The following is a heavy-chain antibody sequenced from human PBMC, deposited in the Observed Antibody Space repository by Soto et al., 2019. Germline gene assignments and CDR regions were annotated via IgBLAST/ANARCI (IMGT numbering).Heavy chain of an antibody. Sequence: SVKVSCKASGGTFSSYAISWVRQAPGQGREWMGGIIPIFGTANYAQKFQGRVTITADKSTSTAYMELSSLRSEDTAVYYCASREGLDWLLFGYFDYWGQGTLVTVSS. CDR1: GGTFSSYA. CDR3: ASREGLDWLLFGYFDY. CDR2: IIPIFGTA. V-gene: IGHV1-69*06. J-gene: IGHJ4*02. D-gene: IGHD3-9*01.